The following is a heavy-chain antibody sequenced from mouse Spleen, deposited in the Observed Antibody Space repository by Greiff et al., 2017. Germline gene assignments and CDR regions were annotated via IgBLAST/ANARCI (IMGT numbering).Heavy chain of an antibody. Sequence: QVQLQQPGAELVRPGSSVKLSCKASGYTFTSYWMDWVKQRPGQGLEWIGNIYPSDSETHYNQKFKDKATLTVDKSSSTAYMQLSSLTSEDSAVYYCAREDYDNGTWFAYWGQGTLVTVSA. D-gene: IGHD2-4*01. J-gene: IGHJ3*01. CDR2: IYPSDSET. CDR3: AREDYDNGTWFAY. V-gene: IGHV1-61*01. CDR1: GYTFTSYW.